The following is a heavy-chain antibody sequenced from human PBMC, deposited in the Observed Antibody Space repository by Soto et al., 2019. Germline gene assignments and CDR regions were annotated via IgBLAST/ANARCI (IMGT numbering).Heavy chain of an antibody. V-gene: IGHV3-30-3*01. CDR1: GFTFSSYA. D-gene: IGHD1-26*01. CDR3: ARERLATRAISYYYYYGMDV. CDR2: ISYDGSNK. Sequence: GGSLRLSCAASGFTFSSYAMHWVRQAPGKGLEWVAGISYDGSNKYYADSVKGRFTISRDNSKNTLYLQMNSLRAEDTAVYYCARERLATRAISYYYYYGMDVWGQGTTVTVSS. J-gene: IGHJ6*02.